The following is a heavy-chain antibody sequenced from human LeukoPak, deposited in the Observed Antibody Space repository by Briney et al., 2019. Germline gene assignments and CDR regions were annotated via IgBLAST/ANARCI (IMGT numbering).Heavy chain of an antibody. V-gene: IGHV3-30*01. CDR3: AREGLGYCSSTSCYTPRYAFDI. CDR1: GFTFSSYA. Sequence: GGSLRLSCAASGFTFSSYAMHWVRQAPGRGLEWVAFISYDGSNKYYADSVKGRFTISRDNSKNTLYLQMNSLRAEDTAVYYCAREGLGYCSSTSCYTPRYAFDIWGQGTMVTVSS. CDR2: ISYDGSNK. D-gene: IGHD2-2*02. J-gene: IGHJ3*02.